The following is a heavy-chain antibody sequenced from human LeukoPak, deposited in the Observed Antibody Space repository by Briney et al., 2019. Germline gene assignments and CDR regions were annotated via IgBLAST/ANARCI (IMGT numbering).Heavy chain of an antibody. CDR2: IYPGDSDT. D-gene: IGHD4-11*01. V-gene: IGHV5-51*01. J-gene: IGHJ4*02. Sequence: GEPLKISCKGSGYSFTSYWIGWVRQMPGKGLEWMGIIYPGDSDTRYSPCFHGQVTISADKSISTAYLRASSLKGSDTAMYYCARLPGYSNFFDYWGQGTLVTVSS. CDR3: ARLPGYSNFFDY. CDR1: GYSFTSYW.